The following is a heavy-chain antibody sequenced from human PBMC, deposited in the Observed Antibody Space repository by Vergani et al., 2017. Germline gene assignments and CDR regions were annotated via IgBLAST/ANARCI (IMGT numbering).Heavy chain of an antibody. CDR3: ARGRESITMIVVVISAFDI. Sequence: QVQLQESGPGLVKPSETLSLTCTVSGGSISSYYWSWIRQPPGKGLEWIGYIDYSGSTNYNPSLKSRVTISVDTSKNQFSLKLSSVTAADTAVYYCARGRESITMIVVVISAFDIWGQGTMVTVSS. V-gene: IGHV4-59*12. J-gene: IGHJ3*02. CDR1: GGSISSYY. D-gene: IGHD3-22*01. CDR2: IDYSGST.